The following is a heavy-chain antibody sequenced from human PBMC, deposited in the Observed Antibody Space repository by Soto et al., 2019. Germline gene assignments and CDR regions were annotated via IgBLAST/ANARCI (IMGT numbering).Heavy chain of an antibody. Sequence: SETLSLTCTVSGASINSHYWTWIRQPPGKGLEYIGYVYHSGSSRYSPSLKGRVTLSLDTSKNQFSLNLNSVTAADTAVYYCATQGSGYVYYFDYWGQGTLVTVSS. D-gene: IGHD5-12*01. CDR3: ATQGSGYVYYFDY. V-gene: IGHV4-59*08. J-gene: IGHJ4*02. CDR1: GASINSHY. CDR2: VYHSGSS.